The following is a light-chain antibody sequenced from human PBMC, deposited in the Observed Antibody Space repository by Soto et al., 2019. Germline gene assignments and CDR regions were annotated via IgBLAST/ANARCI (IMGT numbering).Light chain of an antibody. Sequence: EIVMTQSPGTLSLSPGDTATLSFRASQSLGSDLAWYQQKPGQAPRLLIFAASARPTGIPARISGSGSGTEFTLTISSLRSEDFAVYYCQQYNNWPTLGQGTKVDIK. J-gene: IGKJ1*01. V-gene: IGKV3-15*01. CDR2: AAS. CDR3: QQYNNWPT. CDR1: QSLGSD.